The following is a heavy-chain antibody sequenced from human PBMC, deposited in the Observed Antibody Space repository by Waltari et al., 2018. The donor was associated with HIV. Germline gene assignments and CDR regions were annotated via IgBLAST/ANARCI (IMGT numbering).Heavy chain of an antibody. CDR1: GFTFSRYW. CDR3: ARDHDTSGYYH. D-gene: IGHD3-22*01. Sequence: EVQLVESGGGLVQPGGSLRLSCATSGFTFSRYWMSWVRQAPGKGLEWVANIKQDGSEKYYVDSVKGRFTISRDNAKNSLYLQMDSLRAEDTAVYYCARDHDTSGYYHWGQGTLVTVSS. J-gene: IGHJ4*02. CDR2: IKQDGSEK. V-gene: IGHV3-7*01.